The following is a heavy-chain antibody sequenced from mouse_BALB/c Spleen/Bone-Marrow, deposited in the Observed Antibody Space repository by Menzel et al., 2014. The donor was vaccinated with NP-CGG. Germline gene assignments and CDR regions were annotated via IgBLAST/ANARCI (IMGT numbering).Heavy chain of an antibody. J-gene: IGHJ2*01. D-gene: IGHD2-1*01. V-gene: IGHV1-19*01. CDR3: ARGIYYGNYFDY. Sequence: VQLQQSGPELVKPGASVKMSCKASGYTFTDYYMDWVKQSHGESFEWIGRVNPYNGGTSYNQKFKGKATLTVDKSSGTAYMELNSLTSEDSAVYYCARGIYYGNYFDYWDQGTTLTVSS. CDR2: VNPYNGGT. CDR1: GYTFTDYY.